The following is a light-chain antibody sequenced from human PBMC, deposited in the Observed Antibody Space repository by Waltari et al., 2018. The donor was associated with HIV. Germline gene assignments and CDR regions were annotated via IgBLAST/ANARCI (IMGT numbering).Light chain of an antibody. Sequence: QSALTQPPSASGSLEQSVTISCTGSSSYIGAYAPVTWFQQHPISAPILLLYEVSRRPSTVSDRFSGSRSGSTAFLTVAGLQPDDEATYFCSSYGDSLRVLFGGGTNVTVL. CDR3: SSYGDSLRVL. V-gene: IGLV2-8*01. CDR2: EVS. J-gene: IGLJ3*02. CDR1: SSYIGAYAP.